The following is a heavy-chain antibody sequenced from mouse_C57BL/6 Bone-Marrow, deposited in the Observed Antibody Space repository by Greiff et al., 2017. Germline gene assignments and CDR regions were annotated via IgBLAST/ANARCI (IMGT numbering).Heavy chain of an antibody. CDR3: VKDYYGSRAPFAS. D-gene: IGHD1-1*01. CDR1: GFSFNTYA. Sequence: EVHLVESGGGLVHPKGSLKLSCAASGFSFNTYAMNWVRQAPGTGLEWVARIRSKSNNYATSYADSVKARFTISRDDSESMLYLQMNNFKTEDTAMYYCVKDYYGSRAPFASWGQGTLVTVSA. CDR2: IRSKSNNYAT. V-gene: IGHV10-1*01. J-gene: IGHJ3*01.